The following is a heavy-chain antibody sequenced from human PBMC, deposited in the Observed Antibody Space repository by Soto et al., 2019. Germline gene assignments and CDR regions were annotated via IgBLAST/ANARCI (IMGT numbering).Heavy chain of an antibody. V-gene: IGHV3-11*06. J-gene: IGHJ4*02. CDR3: AAWAEGATEVH. D-gene: IGHD2-15*01. CDR2: ISPGSRYP. Sequence: GGSLRLSCAGSGFTFGDSYMSWIRQAPGKGLEWLSYISPGSRYPAYADSVKGRFTISRDNAKRSLYLQMMSLTAEDTAIYYCAAWAEGATEVHWGQGTLVTVSS. CDR1: GFTFGDSY.